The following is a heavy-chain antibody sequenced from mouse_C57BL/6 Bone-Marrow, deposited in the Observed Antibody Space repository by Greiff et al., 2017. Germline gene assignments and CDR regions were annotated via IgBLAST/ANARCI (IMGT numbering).Heavy chain of an antibody. J-gene: IGHJ4*01. Sequence: EVQLVESGGGLVQPGGSLSLSCAASGFTFTDYYMSWVRQPPGKALEWLGFIRNKANGYTTAYSASVKGRFTISSDNSQSILYLQMNARRAEDSATYYGARSGDGYPCAMDYWGQGTSVTVSS. CDR3: ARSGDGYPCAMDY. V-gene: IGHV7-3*01. CDR2: IRNKANGYTT. CDR1: GFTFTDYY. D-gene: IGHD2-3*01.